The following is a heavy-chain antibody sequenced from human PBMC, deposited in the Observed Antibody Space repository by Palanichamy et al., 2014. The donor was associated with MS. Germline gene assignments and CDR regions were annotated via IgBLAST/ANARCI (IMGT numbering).Heavy chain of an antibody. CDR2: TSSSSYI. J-gene: IGHJ5*02. CDR3: ARVRNLFSDNWFDP. V-gene: IGHV3-21*01. D-gene: IGHD1-14*01. CDR1: GFTFSSYS. Sequence: EVQLVESGGGLVKPGGSLRLSCAASGFTFSSYSMNWVHQAPGKGLEWVSSTSSSSYIYYADSVKGRFAISRDNAKNSLYLQMNSLRAEDTAVYYCARVRNLFSDNWFDPWGQGTLVTVSS.